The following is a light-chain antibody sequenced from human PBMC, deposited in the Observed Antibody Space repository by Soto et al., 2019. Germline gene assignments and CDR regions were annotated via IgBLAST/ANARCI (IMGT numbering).Light chain of an antibody. CDR2: EVS. V-gene: IGLV2-14*01. CDR1: SSDVGGYNY. Sequence: QSALTQPASVSGSPVQSITISCTGTSSDVGGYNYVAWYQQHPGKAPKGMIYEVSNRPSGGSNRFSGSKSGNTASLTISGLQAEDEADYYCSSYTSSSTLYVFVSGTKLTVL. CDR3: SSYTSSSTLYV. J-gene: IGLJ1*01.